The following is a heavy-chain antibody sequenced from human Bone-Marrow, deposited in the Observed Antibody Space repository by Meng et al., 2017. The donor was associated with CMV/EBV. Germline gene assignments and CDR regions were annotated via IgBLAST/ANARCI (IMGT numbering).Heavy chain of an antibody. Sequence: ASVKVSCKTSGYTFTSYYMHWVRQAPGQGLEWMGNINPRGGSTSHAQKFQGRVTMTRDTSTSTLYMELSSLRSEDTAVYYCARSGEMATISGLGYWGQGTRVTVYS. V-gene: IGHV1-46*01. CDR2: INPRGGST. CDR3: ARSGEMATISGLGY. D-gene: IGHD5-24*01. J-gene: IGHJ4*02. CDR1: GYTFTSYY.